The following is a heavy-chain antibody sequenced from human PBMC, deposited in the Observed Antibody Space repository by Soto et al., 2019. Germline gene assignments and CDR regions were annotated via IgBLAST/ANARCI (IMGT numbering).Heavy chain of an antibody. D-gene: IGHD4-17*01. CDR3: ARAPFYGEYYHFDY. Sequence: QVQLQESGPGLVKPSQTLSLTCTVSGGSIISGGYYWSWIRQHPGKGLEWIGYLYYSGTTYYSPSLKSRVTISVDTSENQFSLKLSSVTAADTAVYYCARAPFYGEYYHFDYWGQGTLVTVSS. V-gene: IGHV4-31*03. CDR1: GGSIISGGYY. CDR2: LYYSGTT. J-gene: IGHJ4*02.